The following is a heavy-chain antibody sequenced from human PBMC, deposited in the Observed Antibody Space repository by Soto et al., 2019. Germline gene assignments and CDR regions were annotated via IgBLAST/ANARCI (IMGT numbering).Heavy chain of an antibody. V-gene: IGHV3-48*02. CDR3: TRLGFCTGTHGNPYSCYYAMDI. Sequence: GGSLRLSCAASGFSFSSYAMNWVRQAPGKGLEWVSFISGRGTTIYYADSVKGRFTISRDKAQNSLFLQVDSLRDEDTAVYYCTRLGFCTGTHGNPYSCYYAMDIWGQGTTVTVAS. J-gene: IGHJ6*02. CDR2: ISGRGTTI. CDR1: GFSFSSYA. D-gene: IGHD2-8*02.